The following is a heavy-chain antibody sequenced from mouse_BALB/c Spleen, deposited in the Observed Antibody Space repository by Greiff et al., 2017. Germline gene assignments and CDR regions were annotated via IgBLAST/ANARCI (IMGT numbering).Heavy chain of an antibody. V-gene: IGHV2-9*02. Sequence: VKLMESGPGLVAPSQSLSITCTVSGFSLTSYGVHWVRQPPGKGLEWLGVIWAGGSTNYNSALMSRLSISKDNSKSQVFLKMNSLQTDDTAMYYCARVRRSQGWFDYWGQGTLVTVSA. CDR1: GFSLTSYG. J-gene: IGHJ3*01. CDR3: ARVRRSQGWFDY. CDR2: IWAGGST.